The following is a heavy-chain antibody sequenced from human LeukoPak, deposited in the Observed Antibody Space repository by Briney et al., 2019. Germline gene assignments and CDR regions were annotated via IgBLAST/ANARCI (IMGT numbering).Heavy chain of an antibody. D-gene: IGHD4-11*01. J-gene: IGHJ6*02. CDR2: IYYSGST. Sequence: SETLSLTCTVSGGPISSYYWSWIRQPPGKGLEWIGYIYYSGSTNYNPSLESRVTISVDTSKNQFSLKLSSVTAADTAVYYCARFPVLQALYGMDVWGQGTTVTVSS. CDR3: ARFPVLQALYGMDV. CDR1: GGPISSYY. V-gene: IGHV4-59*01.